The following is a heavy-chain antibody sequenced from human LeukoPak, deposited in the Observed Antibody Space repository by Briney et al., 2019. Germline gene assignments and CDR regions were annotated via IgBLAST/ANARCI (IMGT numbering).Heavy chain of an antibody. J-gene: IGHJ5*02. Sequence: SQTLSLTCALSGDTVSRNSAACDWSRQSPSKGLEWRGSTYYRSTRYNDSSISEKSRITINPDTSKNQFSLQLNSVTPEDTAVYYCARALLPYASGSYNWFDPWGQGTLVTVSS. CDR3: ARALLPYASGSYNWFDP. D-gene: IGHD3-10*01. CDR1: GDTVSRNSAA. CDR2: TYYRSTRYN. V-gene: IGHV6-1*01.